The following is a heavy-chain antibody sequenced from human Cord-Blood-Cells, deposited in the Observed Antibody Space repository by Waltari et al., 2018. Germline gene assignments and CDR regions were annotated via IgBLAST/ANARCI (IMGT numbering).Heavy chain of an antibody. J-gene: IGHJ6*02. CDR2: IYYSGST. D-gene: IGHD3-9*01. V-gene: IGHV4-39*01. CDR3: ARINYYDILTGYYYYYYYGMDV. Sequence: QLQLQESGPGLVKPSETLSLTCTVSGGSISSSSYHWGWIRQPPGKGLEWIGSIYYSGSTYYNPSLKSRVTISVDTSKNQFSLKLSSVTAADTAVYYCARINYYDILTGYYYYYYYGMDVWGQGTTVTVSS. CDR1: GGSISSSSYH.